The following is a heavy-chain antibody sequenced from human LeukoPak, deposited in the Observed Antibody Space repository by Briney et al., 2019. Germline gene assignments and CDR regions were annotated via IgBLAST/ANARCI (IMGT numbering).Heavy chain of an antibody. J-gene: IGHJ4*02. CDR2: INPNSGGT. V-gene: IGHV1-2*06. CDR1: GYTFTGYY. D-gene: IGHD6-25*01. CDR3: ARVERLREGLTFDY. Sequence: GASVKVSCKGSGYTFTGYYMHWVRQAPGQGLEWMGRINPNSGGTNYPQKFQGRVTMTRDTSISTAYMELSRLRSDDTAVYYCARVERLREGLTFDYWGQGTLVTVSS.